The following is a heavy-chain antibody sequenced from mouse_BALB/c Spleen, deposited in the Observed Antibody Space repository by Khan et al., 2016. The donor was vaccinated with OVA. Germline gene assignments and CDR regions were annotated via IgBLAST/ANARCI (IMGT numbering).Heavy chain of an antibody. V-gene: IGHV3-2*02. D-gene: IGHD1-1*01. J-gene: IGHJ4*01. CDR3: CGGGSRYNYAMDY. Sequence: VQLKQSGPGLVKPSQSLSLTCTVTGYSITSDYAWNWIRQFPGNKLEWMGYISYSGSTNYNPALKSRISITRNTSKNQFFLKLNSVTTEDTATYYCCGGGSRYNYAMDYWGQGTSVTVSS. CDR2: ISYSGST. CDR1: GYSITSDYA.